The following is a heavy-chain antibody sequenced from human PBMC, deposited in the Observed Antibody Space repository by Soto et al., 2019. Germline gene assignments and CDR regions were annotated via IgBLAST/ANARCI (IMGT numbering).Heavy chain of an antibody. D-gene: IGHD3-22*01. CDR1: GFTFSDYY. Sequence: GGSLRLSCAASGFTFSDYYMSWIRQAPGKGLEWVSYISSSSSYTNYADSVKGRFTISRDNAKNSLYLQMNSLRAEDTAVYYCARDLEDYYDSSGYYYTTHYFDYWGQGTLVTVSS. V-gene: IGHV3-11*06. CDR3: ARDLEDYYDSSGYYYTTHYFDY. J-gene: IGHJ4*02. CDR2: ISSSSSYT.